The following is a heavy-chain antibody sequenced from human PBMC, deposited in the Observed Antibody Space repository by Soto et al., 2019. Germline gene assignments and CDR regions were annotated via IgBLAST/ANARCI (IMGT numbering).Heavy chain of an antibody. V-gene: IGHV1-69*13. D-gene: IGHD6-6*01. CDR2: IIPIFGTA. CDR1: GGTFSSYA. CDR3: ARGNRGRSIAAQSGMDV. Sequence: GASVKVSCKASGGTFSSYAISWVRQAPGQGLEWMGGIIPIFGTANYAQKFQGRVTITADESTSTAYMELSSLRSEDTAVYYCARGNRGRSIAAQSGMDVWGQGTTVTVSS. J-gene: IGHJ6*02.